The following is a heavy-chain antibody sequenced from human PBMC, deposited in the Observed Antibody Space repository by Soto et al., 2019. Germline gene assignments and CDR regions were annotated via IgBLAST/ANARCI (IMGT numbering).Heavy chain of an antibody. CDR3: ARGRYCLTGRCFPNWFDS. D-gene: IGHD7-27*01. J-gene: IGHJ5*01. V-gene: IGHV4-30-4*01. Sequence: SETLSLTCSVSGDSISNLDYFWAWIRQPPGQALEYIGYIYKSATTYYNPSFESRVAISVDTSKSQFSLNVTSVTAADTAVYFCARGRYCLTGRCFPNWFDSWGLGTLVTVSS. CDR2: IYKSATT. CDR1: GDSISNLDYF.